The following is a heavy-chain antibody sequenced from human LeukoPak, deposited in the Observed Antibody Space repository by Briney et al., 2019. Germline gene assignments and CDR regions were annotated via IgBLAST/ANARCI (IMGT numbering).Heavy chain of an antibody. V-gene: IGHV3-23*01. D-gene: IGHD2-2*01. CDR3: AKRAVRYCSSTSCHGYYYYYMDV. Sequence: PGGSLRLSCAASGFTFSSYAMSWVRQAPGKGLEWVSSISGSGGSTYYADSVKGRFTISRDNSKNTLYLQMNSLRAEDTAVYYCAKRAVRYCSSTSCHGYYYYYMDVWGKGTTVTVSS. CDR1: GFTFSSYA. J-gene: IGHJ6*03. CDR2: ISGSGGST.